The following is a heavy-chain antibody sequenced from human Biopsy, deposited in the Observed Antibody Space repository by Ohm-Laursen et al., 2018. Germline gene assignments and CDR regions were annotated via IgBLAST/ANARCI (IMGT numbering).Heavy chain of an antibody. CDR3: ARGDYFDSNGYFWFDP. D-gene: IGHD3-22*01. CDR2: IINSANT. Sequence: SQTLSLTCTVSGGSISSGGSYWSWIRQRPGKGLEWIGYIINSANTYYNPSLKNLITISGDTSKNHFSLKLNSVTAADTAVYYCARGDYFDSNGYFWFDPWGQGTLVTVSP. J-gene: IGHJ5*02. CDR1: GGSISSGGSY. V-gene: IGHV4-31*01.